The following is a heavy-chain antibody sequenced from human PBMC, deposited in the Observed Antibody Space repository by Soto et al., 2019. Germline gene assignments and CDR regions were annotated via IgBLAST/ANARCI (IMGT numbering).Heavy chain of an antibody. J-gene: IGHJ5*02. CDR1: GGSISSGDYY. CDR2: IYYSGST. CDR3: ARDASVGATEWFDP. Sequence: SETLSLTCTVSGGSISSGDYYWSWIRQPPGKGLEWIGYIYYSGSTYYNPSLKSRVTISVDTSKNQFSLKLSSVTAADTAVYYCARDASVGATEWFDPWGQGTLVTVSS. D-gene: IGHD1-26*01. V-gene: IGHV4-30-4*01.